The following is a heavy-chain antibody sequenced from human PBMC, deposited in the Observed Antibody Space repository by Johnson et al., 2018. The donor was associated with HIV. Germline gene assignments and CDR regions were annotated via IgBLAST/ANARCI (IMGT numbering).Heavy chain of an antibody. Sequence: VQLVESGAGVVRPGRSLRLSCAASGFTFSSYGMHWVRQAPGKGLEWVGRIKSKTDGGTTDYAAPVKGRFTISRDDSKNTLYLQMNSLKTEDTAVYYCTTPAGVVTAIRATYDAFDIWGQGTMVTVSS. CDR3: TTPAGVVTAIRATYDAFDI. CDR2: IKSKTDGGTT. J-gene: IGHJ3*02. D-gene: IGHD2-21*02. V-gene: IGHV3-15*01. CDR1: GFTFSSYG.